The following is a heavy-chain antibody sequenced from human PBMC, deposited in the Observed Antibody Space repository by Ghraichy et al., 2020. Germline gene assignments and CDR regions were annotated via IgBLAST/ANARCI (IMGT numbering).Heavy chain of an antibody. J-gene: IGHJ4*02. CDR3: ARDRGSGSYLAYFDY. CDR2: ISAYNGNT. Sequence: ASVKVSCKASGYTFTSYGISWVRQAPGQGLEWMGWISAYNGNTNYAQKLQGRVTMTTDTSTSTAYMELRSLRSDDTAVYYCARDRGSGSYLAYFDYWGQGTLVTVSS. V-gene: IGHV1-18*04. D-gene: IGHD1-26*01. CDR1: GYTFTSYG.